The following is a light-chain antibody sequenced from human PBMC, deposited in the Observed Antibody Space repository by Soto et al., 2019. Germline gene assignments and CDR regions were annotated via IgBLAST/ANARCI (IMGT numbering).Light chain of an antibody. CDR2: DDS. CDR3: LVWDSRSEHYV. CDR1: NMGRKS. J-gene: IGLJ1*01. V-gene: IGLV3-21*02. Sequence: SYELTQSPSVSVALGQTVSITCGGYNMGRKSVHWYQQKPGQAPVIVVYDDSDRRSGIPERLSGSNSGNTATLTITRVEAGDEADYHCLVWDSRSEHYVFGTGTKVTVL.